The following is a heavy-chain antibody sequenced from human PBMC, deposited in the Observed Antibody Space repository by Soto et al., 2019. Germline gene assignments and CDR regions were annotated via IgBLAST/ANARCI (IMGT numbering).Heavy chain of an antibody. CDR1: GYSFTSYW. CDR3: GLIAAAGRDYYYGMDV. Sequence: PGESLKISCKGSGYSFTSYWISCERQMPGKGLEWMGRIDPSDSYTNYSPSFQGHVTISADKSISTAYLQWSSLKASDTAMYYCGLIAAAGRDYYYGMDVWGQGTTVTVSS. CDR2: IDPSDSYT. D-gene: IGHD6-13*01. V-gene: IGHV5-10-1*01. J-gene: IGHJ6*02.